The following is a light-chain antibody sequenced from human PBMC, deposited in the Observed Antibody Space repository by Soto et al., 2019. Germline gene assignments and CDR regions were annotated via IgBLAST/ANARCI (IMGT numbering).Light chain of an antibody. CDR3: LLYYSGTRV. CDR1: PGPVTSGHY. J-gene: IGLJ2*01. V-gene: IGLV7-46*01. Sequence: QAVVTQEPSLTVSPGGTVTLTCASSPGPVTSGHYPYWFQQKPGQAPRTLIYDTNNKHSWTPAWFSGSLLGGKAALTLSGALPEDEAEYYCLLYYSGTRVFGGGTKLTVL. CDR2: DTN.